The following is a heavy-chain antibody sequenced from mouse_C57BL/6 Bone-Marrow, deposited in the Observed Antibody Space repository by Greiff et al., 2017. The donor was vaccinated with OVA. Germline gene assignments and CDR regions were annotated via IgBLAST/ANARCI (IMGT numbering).Heavy chain of an antibody. V-gene: IGHV1-72*01. CDR3: ARGVGVLRWSYYAMDY. D-gene: IGHD1-1*01. Sequence: QVQLQQPGAELVKPGASVKLSCKASGYTFTSYWMHWVKQRPGRGLEWIGRIDPNSGGTKYNEKFKSKATLTVYKPSSTAYMQLSSLTSEDSAVYYCARGVGVLRWSYYAMDYWGQGTSVTVSS. CDR1: GYTFTSYW. J-gene: IGHJ4*01. CDR2: IDPNSGGT.